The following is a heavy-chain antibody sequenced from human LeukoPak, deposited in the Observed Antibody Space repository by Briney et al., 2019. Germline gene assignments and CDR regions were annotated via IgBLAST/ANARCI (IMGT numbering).Heavy chain of an antibody. CDR2: IYPSGST. V-gene: IGHV4-4*02. CDR3: AREGSMVRGVLDY. Sequence: SETLSLTCAVSGGSISSSNWWSWVRQPPGKGLEWIGEIYPSGSTTYNPPLKSRVAISVANSKNQSSLKLSSVPAADTAAYYCAREGSMVRGVLDYWGQGTLVTVSS. J-gene: IGHJ4*02. CDR1: GGSISSSNW. D-gene: IGHD3-10*01.